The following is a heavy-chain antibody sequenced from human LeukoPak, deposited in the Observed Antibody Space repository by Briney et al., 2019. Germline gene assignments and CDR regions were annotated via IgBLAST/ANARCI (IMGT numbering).Heavy chain of an antibody. D-gene: IGHD3-10*01. CDR3: ASIIGELNWFDP. CDR2: IIPIFGTA. V-gene: IGHV1-69*13. J-gene: IGHJ5*02. CDR1: GGTFSIYA. Sequence: SVKVSYKASGGTFSIYAISWVRQAPGQGLEWMGGIIPIFGTANYAQKFQGRVTITADESTSTAYMELSSLRSEDTAVYYCASIIGELNWFDPWSQGTLVTVSS.